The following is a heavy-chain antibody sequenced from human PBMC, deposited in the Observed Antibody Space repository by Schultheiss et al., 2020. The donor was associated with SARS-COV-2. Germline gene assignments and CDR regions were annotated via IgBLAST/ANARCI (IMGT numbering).Heavy chain of an antibody. D-gene: IGHD4-17*01. Sequence: GGSLRLSCAASGFTVSDTSMSWVRQAPGKGLEWVSLLYSGGSTYYADSVKGRFTISRDNSKNTLYLQMNSLRAEDTAVYYCARPPQTVYYYYMDVWGKGTTVTVSS. J-gene: IGHJ6*03. CDR3: ARPPQTVYYYYMDV. CDR2: LYSGGST. CDR1: GFTVSDTS. V-gene: IGHV3-66*01.